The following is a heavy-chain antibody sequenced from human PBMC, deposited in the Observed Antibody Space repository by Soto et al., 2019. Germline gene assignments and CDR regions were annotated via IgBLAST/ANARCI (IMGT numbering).Heavy chain of an antibody. V-gene: IGHV1-8*01. CDR3: ARGAQLLWFGELFPHYMDV. Sequence: ASVEVSCKASGYTFTSYDINWVRQATGQGLEWMGWMNPNSGNTGYAQKFQGRVTMTRNTSISTAYMELSSLRSEDTAVYYCARGAQLLWFGELFPHYMDVWGKGTTVTVSS. D-gene: IGHD3-10*01. J-gene: IGHJ6*03. CDR2: MNPNSGNT. CDR1: GYTFTSYD.